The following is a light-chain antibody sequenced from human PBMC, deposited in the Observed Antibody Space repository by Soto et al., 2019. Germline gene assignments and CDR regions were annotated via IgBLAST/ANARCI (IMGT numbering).Light chain of an antibody. CDR3: SSYTSSSPFL. V-gene: IGLV2-14*01. CDR2: EVS. CDR1: SSDVGNYNY. J-gene: IGLJ1*01. Sequence: QSVLTQPASVSGSPGQSITISCTGTSSDVGNYNYVSWYQQYPGRVPKLLIYEVSDRPSGVSNRFSGSKSGNTASLTISGLQAEDEADYYCSSYTSSSPFLFGTGTKVTVL.